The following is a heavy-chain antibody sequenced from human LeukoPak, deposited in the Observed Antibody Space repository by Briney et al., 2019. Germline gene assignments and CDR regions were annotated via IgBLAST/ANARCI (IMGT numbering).Heavy chain of an antibody. D-gene: IGHD3-3*01. CDR3: ARGSRITIDY. V-gene: IGHV4-34*01. Sequence: SETLSLTCTVSGGSISSYYWSWIRQPPGKGLEWIGEINHSGSTNYNPSLKSRVTISVDTSKNQFSLKLSSVTAADTAVYYCARGSRITIDYWGQGTLVTVSS. J-gene: IGHJ4*02. CDR2: INHSGST. CDR1: GGSISSYY.